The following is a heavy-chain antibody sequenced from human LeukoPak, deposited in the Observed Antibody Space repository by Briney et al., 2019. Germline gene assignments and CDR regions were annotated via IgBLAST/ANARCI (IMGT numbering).Heavy chain of an antibody. D-gene: IGHD5-18*01. CDR1: GFTFSSYG. V-gene: IGHV3-7*03. Sequence: GGSLRLSCAASGFTFSSYGMHWVRQAPGKGLEWVASINSDGSEGYYADVVKGRFTISRDNAKNSLYLQINSLRAEDTAVYYCARGGVGAEQLWPQTTYYFDYWGQGTLVTVSS. CDR3: ARGGVGAEQLWPQTTYYFDY. J-gene: IGHJ4*02. CDR2: INSDGSEG.